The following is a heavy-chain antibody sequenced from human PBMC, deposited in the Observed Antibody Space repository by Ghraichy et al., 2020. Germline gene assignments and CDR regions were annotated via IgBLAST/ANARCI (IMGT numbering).Heavy chain of an antibody. V-gene: IGHV1-46*01. Sequence: ASVKVSCKASGYTFTSYYMHWVRQAPGQGLEWMGIINPSGGSTSYAQKFQGRVTMTRDTSTSTVYMELSSLRSEDTAVYYCAREFPDTLQGAYGMDVWGQGTTVTVSS. CDR2: INPSGGST. CDR3: AREFPDTLQGAYGMDV. J-gene: IGHJ6*02. D-gene: IGHD1-14*01. CDR1: GYTFTSYY.